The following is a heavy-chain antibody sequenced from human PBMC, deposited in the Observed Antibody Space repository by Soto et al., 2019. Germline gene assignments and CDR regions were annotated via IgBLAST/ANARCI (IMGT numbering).Heavy chain of an antibody. CDR3: ARCPTYYYDGGAFDI. CDR1: GYTFTSYG. CDR2: ISAYNGNT. J-gene: IGHJ3*02. Sequence: ASVKVSCKASGYTFTSYGISWVRQAPGQGLERMGWISAYNGNTNYAQKLQGRVTMTTDTSTSTAYMELRSLRSDDTAVYHCARCPTYYYDGGAFDIWGQGTMVTISS. D-gene: IGHD3-22*01. V-gene: IGHV1-18*01.